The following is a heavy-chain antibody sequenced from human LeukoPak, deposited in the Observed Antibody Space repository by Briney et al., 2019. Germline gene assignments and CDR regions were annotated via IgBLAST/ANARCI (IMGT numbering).Heavy chain of an antibody. D-gene: IGHD6-19*01. Sequence: PGGSLRLSCTASGFTFGDYAVSWFRQAPGKGLDWVGFIRSKANGGTIQYAASVKGRFTISRDDPKSIAYLQMNSLKTEDTAVYYCSRGVSSGWFYFDYWGQGTLVTVSS. CDR2: IRSKANGGTI. V-gene: IGHV3-49*03. CDR1: GFTFGDYA. CDR3: SRGVSSGWFYFDY. J-gene: IGHJ4*02.